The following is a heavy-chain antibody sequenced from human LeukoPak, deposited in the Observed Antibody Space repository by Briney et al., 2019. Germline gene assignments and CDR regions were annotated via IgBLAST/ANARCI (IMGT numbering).Heavy chain of an antibody. V-gene: IGHV3-30-3*01. CDR1: GFTFSSYA. Sequence: PGGSLRLSCAASGFTFSSYAMHWVRQAPGKGLEWVAVISYDGSNKYYADSVKGRFTISRDNSKNTLYLQMNSLRAEDTAVYYCARSVVPAAMPFDYWGQGTLVTVSS. D-gene: IGHD2-2*01. CDR3: ARSVVPAAMPFDY. CDR2: ISYDGSNK. J-gene: IGHJ4*02.